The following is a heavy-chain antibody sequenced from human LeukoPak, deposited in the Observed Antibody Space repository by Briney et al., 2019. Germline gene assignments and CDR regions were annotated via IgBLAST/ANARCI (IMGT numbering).Heavy chain of an antibody. D-gene: IGHD6-19*01. V-gene: IGHV4-4*07. CDR2: IYPSGST. CDR1: GGSISSHY. CDR3: ARGVVVAGFDY. Sequence: SETLSLTCTVSGGSISSHYWNWIRQPAGKGLEWIGRIYPSGSTNYNPSLKSRVTMSVDTSKNHFSLKLSAVTAADTAVYYCARGVVVAGFDYWGQGTLVTVSS. J-gene: IGHJ4*02.